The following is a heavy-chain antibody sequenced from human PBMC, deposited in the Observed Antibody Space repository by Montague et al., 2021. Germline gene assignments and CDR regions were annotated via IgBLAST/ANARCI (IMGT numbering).Heavy chain of an antibody. CDR1: GGSISSGGYY. J-gene: IGHJ4*02. CDR2: IYYSGNT. Sequence: TLSLTCTVSGGSISSGGYYWSWIRQPPGKGLEWIGYIYYSGNTYYNPSLKSRVTISVDTSKNQFSLKLSSVTAADTAVYYCARADAYYGSGSYLGFDYWGQGTLVTVSS. V-gene: IGHV4-31*03. CDR3: ARADAYYGSGSYLGFDY. D-gene: IGHD3-10*01.